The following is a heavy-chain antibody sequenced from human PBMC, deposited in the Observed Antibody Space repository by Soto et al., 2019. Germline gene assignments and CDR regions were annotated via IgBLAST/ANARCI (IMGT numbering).Heavy chain of an antibody. CDR1: GGSISSGDYY. V-gene: IGHV4-30-4*01. CDR2: IYYSGST. D-gene: IGHD2-15*01. Sequence: SETLSLTCTVSGGSISSGDYYWSWIRQPPGKGLEWIGYIYYSGSTYYNPSLKSRVTISVDTSKNQFSLKLSSVTAADTAVYYCARARVVESFGNIDDWGQGTLVTVAS. CDR3: ARARVVESFGNIDD. J-gene: IGHJ4*02.